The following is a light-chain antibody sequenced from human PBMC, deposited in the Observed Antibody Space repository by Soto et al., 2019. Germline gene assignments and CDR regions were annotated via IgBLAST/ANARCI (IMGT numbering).Light chain of an antibody. CDR3: QQYDSSPKT. Sequence: EIVLAQSPGTLSLSPGKRATHSSRASQSVSSSYLAWYQQKPGQAPRLLIYGASSRATGIPDRFSGSGSGTDFTLTISRLEPEDFAVYYCQQYDSSPKTFGQGTKVDIK. J-gene: IGKJ1*01. CDR2: GAS. CDR1: QSVSSSY. V-gene: IGKV3-20*01.